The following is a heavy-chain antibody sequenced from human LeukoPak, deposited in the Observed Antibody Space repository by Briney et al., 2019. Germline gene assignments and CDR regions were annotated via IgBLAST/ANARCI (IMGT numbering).Heavy chain of an antibody. V-gene: IGHV6-1*01. D-gene: IGHD4-17*01. CDR2: TYYRSKWYN. CDR3: ARDSPLTTVTTFPYWYFDL. Sequence: SQTLSLTCAISGDSVSSNSAAWHWLRQSPSRGLEWLGRTYYRSKWYNDYAVSVKSRITINPDTSKNQFSLQLNSVTPEDTAVYYCARDSPLTTVTTFPYWYFDLWGRGTLVTVSS. J-gene: IGHJ2*01. CDR1: GDSVSSNSAA.